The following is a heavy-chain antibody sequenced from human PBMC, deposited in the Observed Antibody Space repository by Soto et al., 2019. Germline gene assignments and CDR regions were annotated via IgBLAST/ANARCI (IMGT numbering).Heavy chain of an antibody. CDR2: IYYSGST. V-gene: IGHV4-59*01. J-gene: IGHJ4*02. CDR1: GGSISSYY. D-gene: IGHD1-7*01. Sequence: SETLSLTCTVSGGSISSYYWSWIRQPPGKGLECIWYIYYSGSTNYNPSLKSRITISGDTSKQQFSLKLSSLNAADTAVHYCARATVLGGELTLDYWGKGTLGTVAS. CDR3: ARATVLGGELTLDY.